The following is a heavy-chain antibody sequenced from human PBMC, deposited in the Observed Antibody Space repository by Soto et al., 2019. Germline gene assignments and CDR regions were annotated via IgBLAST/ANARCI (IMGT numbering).Heavy chain of an antibody. J-gene: IGHJ5*02. V-gene: IGHV1-46*01. D-gene: IGHD6-19*01. CDR1: GFIFTNFF. CDR3: AREKWGSGSRWLDP. CDR2: INPSGTPS. Sequence: ASVKVSCKASGFIFTNFFMHWVRQAPGQGPEWMGVINPSGTPSSIAQKFQDRFSMTRETSTSTVYMQLNSLTSEDTAVYYCAREKWGSGSRWLDPWGQGTLVTVSS.